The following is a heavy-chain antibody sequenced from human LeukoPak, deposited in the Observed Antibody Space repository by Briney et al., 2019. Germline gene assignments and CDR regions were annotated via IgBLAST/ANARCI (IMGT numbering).Heavy chain of an antibody. CDR1: GYTFTRYY. CDR2: INPRGGRK. CDR3: ARDPDYDFWSGLVYYSSMDV. Sequence: GGAVKVSCKASGYTFTRYYMNGVRQGPGQGVEGMGMINPRGGRKSDAQKVQGRVTMTTDTSTSTAYLELRSLRSDDTAVYYCARDPDYDFWSGLVYYSSMDVWGPGTTVTASS. J-gene: IGHJ6*02. D-gene: IGHD3-3*01. V-gene: IGHV1-46*01.